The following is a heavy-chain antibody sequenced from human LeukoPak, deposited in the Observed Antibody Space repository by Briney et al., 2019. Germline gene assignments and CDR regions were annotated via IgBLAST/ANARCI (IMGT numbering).Heavy chain of an antibody. V-gene: IGHV4-39*01. Sequence: SETLSLTCTVSGGSISSSSYYWGWIRQPPGKGLEWIGSIYYSGSTYYNPSLKSRVTISVDTSKNQFSLKLSSVTAADTAVYYCARQQPGASRNDAFDIWGQGTMVTVSS. CDR1: GGSISSSSYY. CDR2: IYYSGST. D-gene: IGHD1-26*01. CDR3: ARQQPGASRNDAFDI. J-gene: IGHJ3*02.